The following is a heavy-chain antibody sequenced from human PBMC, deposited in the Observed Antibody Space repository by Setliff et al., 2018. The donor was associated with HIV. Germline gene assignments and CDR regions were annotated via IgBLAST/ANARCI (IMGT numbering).Heavy chain of an antibody. CDR1: GYSISSSYW. CDR3: ARHSDFWSEDAFDI. D-gene: IGHD3-3*01. J-gene: IGHJ3*02. Sequence: KTSETLSLTCVVSGYSISSSYWWGWIRQPPGKGLEWIGYIYTSGSTKYNPSLKSRVTILVDPSKNQFSLRLSSVTAADTAVYYCARHSDFWSEDAFDIWGQGTMVTVSS. CDR2: IYTSGST. V-gene: IGHV4-28*01.